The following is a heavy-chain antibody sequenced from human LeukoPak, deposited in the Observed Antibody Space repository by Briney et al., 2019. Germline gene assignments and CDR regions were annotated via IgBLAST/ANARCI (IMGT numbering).Heavy chain of an antibody. D-gene: IGHD6-13*01. J-gene: IGHJ4*02. Sequence: GGSLRLSCVASGFSFSSYWMSWVRQTPGKGLEWVANIKQEGSARYYVDSVTGRFTISRDNAMNSLYLQMNSLRVEDTAVYYCARDPGIAAAGTVGYFDSWGQGILVTVSS. CDR1: GFSFSSYW. V-gene: IGHV3-7*01. CDR3: ARDPGIAAAGTVGYFDS. CDR2: IKQEGSAR.